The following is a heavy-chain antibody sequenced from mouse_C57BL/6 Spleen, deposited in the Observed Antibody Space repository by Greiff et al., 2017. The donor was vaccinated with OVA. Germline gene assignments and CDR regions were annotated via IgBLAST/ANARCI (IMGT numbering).Heavy chain of an antibody. CDR3: ALPITTVVYWYFDV. V-gene: IGHV14-2*01. CDR2: IDPEDGET. J-gene: IGHJ1*03. CDR1: GFNIKDYY. D-gene: IGHD1-1*01. Sequence: EVKLVESGAELVKPGASVKLSCTASGFNIKDYYMHWVKQRTEQGLEWIGRIDPEDGETKYAPKFQGKATITADTSSNTAYLQLSSLTSEDTAVYYCALPITTVVYWYFDVWGTGTTVTVSS.